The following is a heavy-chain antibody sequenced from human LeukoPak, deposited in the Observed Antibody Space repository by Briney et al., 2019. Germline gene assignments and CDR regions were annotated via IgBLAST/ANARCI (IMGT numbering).Heavy chain of an antibody. Sequence: PSETLSLTCTVSGGSISGSSYFWGWIRQPPGKGLEWIGSIYYSGSTYYNPSLKSRVTISVDTSKNQFSLKLSSVTAADTAVYYCALYDSGIAVAGAYDYWGQGTLVTVSS. CDR2: IYYSGST. CDR1: GGSISGSSYF. D-gene: IGHD6-19*01. V-gene: IGHV4-39*01. CDR3: ALYDSGIAVAGAYDY. J-gene: IGHJ4*02.